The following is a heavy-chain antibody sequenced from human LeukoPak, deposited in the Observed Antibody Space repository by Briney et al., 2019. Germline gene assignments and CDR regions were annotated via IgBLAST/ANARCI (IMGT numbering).Heavy chain of an antibody. CDR2: ISYDGSNK. CDR3: ARDSGTMIVHLYY. CDR1: GFTFSSYG. D-gene: IGHD3-22*01. J-gene: IGHJ4*02. V-gene: IGHV3-30*03. Sequence: PGRSLRLSCAASGFTFSSYGMHWVRQAPGKGLEWVAVISYDGSNKYYADSVKGRFTISGDNSKNTLYLQMNSLRAEDTAVYYCARDSGTMIVHLYYWGQGTLVTVSS.